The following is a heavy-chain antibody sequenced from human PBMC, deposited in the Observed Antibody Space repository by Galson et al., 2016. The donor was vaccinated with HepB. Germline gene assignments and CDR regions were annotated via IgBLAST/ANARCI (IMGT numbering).Heavy chain of an antibody. CDR3: ATVGHSSWSYGLDV. CDR1: GGSFSDYY. Sequence: SETLSLTCAVYGGSFSDYYWSWIRQPPGKGLEWIGDVNHSGSTNYNPSLKSRVTISVDTSKNQFSLKLSSVTAADTAVYYCATVGHSSWSYGLDVWGQGTTVTVSS. J-gene: IGHJ6*02. CDR2: VNHSGST. V-gene: IGHV4-34*01. D-gene: IGHD6-6*01.